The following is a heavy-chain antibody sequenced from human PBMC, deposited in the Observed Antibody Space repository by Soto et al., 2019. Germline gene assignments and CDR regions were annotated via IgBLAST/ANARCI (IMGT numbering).Heavy chain of an antibody. CDR1: GYTFSHYH. Sequence: QVQLVHSGAEVKKPGASVRISCQASGYTFSHYHINWVRQAPGHGLEWIGILRLGGQATTDSQKFQGRGTMTSDTSTATVYMELSSLRSDDTAVYYCTRGPFSGYDSYFDYWGQGTLITVSS. J-gene: IGHJ4*02. CDR3: TRGPFSGYDSYFDY. D-gene: IGHD5-12*01. CDR2: LRLGGQAT. V-gene: IGHV1-46*03.